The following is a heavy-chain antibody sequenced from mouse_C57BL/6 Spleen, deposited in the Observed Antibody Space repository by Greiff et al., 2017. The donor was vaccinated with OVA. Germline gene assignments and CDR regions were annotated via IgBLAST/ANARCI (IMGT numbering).Heavy chain of an antibody. CDR1: GYAFSSSW. Sequence: VKLVESGPELVKPGASVKISCKASGYAFSSSWMNWVKQRPGKGLEWIGRIYPGDGDTNYNGKFKGKATLTADKSSSTAYMQLSSLTSEDSAVYFCAKGITTVVATPFDYWGQGTTLTVSS. D-gene: IGHD1-1*01. V-gene: IGHV1-82*01. J-gene: IGHJ2*01. CDR3: AKGITTVVATPFDY. CDR2: IYPGDGDT.